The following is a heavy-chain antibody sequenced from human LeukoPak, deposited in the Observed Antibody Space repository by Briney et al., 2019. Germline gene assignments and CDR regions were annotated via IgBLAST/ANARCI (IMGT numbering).Heavy chain of an antibody. CDR1: GYTFTSYY. Sequence: ASVKVSCKASGYTFTSYYMHWVRQAPGQGLEWMGIINPSGGSTSYAQKFQGRVTTTRDTSTSTVYMELSSLRSEDTAVYYCARDLGQWLAAYYFDYWGQGTLVTVSS. V-gene: IGHV1-46*01. D-gene: IGHD6-19*01. J-gene: IGHJ4*02. CDR2: INPSGGST. CDR3: ARDLGQWLAAYYFDY.